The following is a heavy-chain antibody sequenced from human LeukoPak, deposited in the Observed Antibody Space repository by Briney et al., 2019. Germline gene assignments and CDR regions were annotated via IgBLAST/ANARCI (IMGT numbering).Heavy chain of an antibody. V-gene: IGHV4-39*01. CDR3: ARTYYDSSGYYSPAPFDY. CDR1: GGSISSSSYY. D-gene: IGHD3-22*01. J-gene: IGHJ4*02. Sequence: SETLSLTCTVSGGSISSSSYYWGWIRQPPGKGLEGIGSIYYSGSTYYNPSLKSRVTISVETSKNQFSLKLSSVTAADTAVYCCARTYYDSSGYYSPAPFDYWGQGTLVTVSS. CDR2: IYYSGST.